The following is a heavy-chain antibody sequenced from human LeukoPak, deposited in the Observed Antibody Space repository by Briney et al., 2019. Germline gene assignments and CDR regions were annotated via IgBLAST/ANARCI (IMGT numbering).Heavy chain of an antibody. J-gene: IGHJ4*02. CDR3: ATPRGIVVVVAAPSFDS. Sequence: PGGSLRLSCTASGFTFSNCWMRWVRHAPGKGLVWVSRIDPDGNITGYADSVRGRFTISRDNAKNTLYLQMNSLRAEDTAVYYCATPRGIVVVVAAPSFDSWGQGTLVTVSS. CDR1: GFTFSNCW. CDR2: IDPDGNIT. D-gene: IGHD2-15*01. V-gene: IGHV3-74*01.